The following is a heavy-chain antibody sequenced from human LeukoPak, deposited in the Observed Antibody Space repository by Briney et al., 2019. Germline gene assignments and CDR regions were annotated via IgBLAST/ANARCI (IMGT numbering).Heavy chain of an antibody. V-gene: IGHV4-30-2*01. D-gene: IGHD1-26*01. J-gene: IGHJ6*03. CDR2: IYQSGTT. Sequence: SQTLSLTCTDSGGSISSGGFYWSWIRQPPGKGLEWIGYIYQSGTTYYNPSLKSRVTISIDRSKNQFSLELSSVTAADTAVYYCARCPNIVGATKYYFYYMDVWAKGPRSPSP. CDR3: ARCPNIVGATKYYFYYMDV. CDR1: GGSISSGGFY.